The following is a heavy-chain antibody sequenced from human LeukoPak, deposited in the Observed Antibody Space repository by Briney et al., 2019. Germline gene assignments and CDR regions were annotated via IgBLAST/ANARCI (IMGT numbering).Heavy chain of an antibody. CDR2: ISSSSSYI. Sequence: GGSLRLSCAASGFTFSSYSMNWVRQAPGKGLEWVSSISSSSSYIYCADSVKGRFTISRDNAKNSLYLQMNSLRAEDTAVYYCAKDLTIAVAGTLDYWGQGTLVTVSS. V-gene: IGHV3-21*01. J-gene: IGHJ4*02. D-gene: IGHD6-19*01. CDR1: GFTFSSYS. CDR3: AKDLTIAVAGTLDY.